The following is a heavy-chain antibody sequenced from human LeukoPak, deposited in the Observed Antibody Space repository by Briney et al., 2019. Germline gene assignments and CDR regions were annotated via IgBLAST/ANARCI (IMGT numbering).Heavy chain of an antibody. CDR2: IYYSGSS. CDR3: ARHRDSGDYPLDY. Sequence: SETLSLTCTVSGGSISGYYWSWIRQPPGKGLEWIAYIYYSGSSVYNPSLKGRVTISVDTSQNQFSLKLSSVTAADTAVYYCARHRDSGDYPLDYWGQGTLVTVSS. D-gene: IGHD4-17*01. V-gene: IGHV4-59*08. J-gene: IGHJ4*02. CDR1: GGSISGYY.